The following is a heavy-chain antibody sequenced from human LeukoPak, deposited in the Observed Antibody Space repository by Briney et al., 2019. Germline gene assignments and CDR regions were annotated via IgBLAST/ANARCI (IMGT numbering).Heavy chain of an antibody. CDR1: GFTFSTYT. CDR3: ARALPIFD. CDR2: ISSSSTYI. V-gene: IGHV3-21*01. D-gene: IGHD3-9*01. J-gene: IGHJ4*02. Sequence: GGSLRLSCAASGFTFSTYTMNWVRQAPGKGLEWVSSISSSSTYIYYADSVKGRFTISRDNAKNSLYLQMNSLRADDTAVYYCARALPIFDWGQGTLVTVSS.